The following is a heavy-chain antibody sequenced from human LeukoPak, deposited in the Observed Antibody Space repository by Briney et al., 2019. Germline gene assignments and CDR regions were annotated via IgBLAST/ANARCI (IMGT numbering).Heavy chain of an antibody. Sequence: SETLSLTCTVSGGSVSSGSYYWSWIRQPPGKGLEWIGYIYYSGSTNYNPPLKSRVTISVDTSKNQFSLKLSSVTAADTAVYYCAGTGESYHPIFDYWGQGTLVTVSS. CDR1: GGSVSSGSYY. J-gene: IGHJ4*02. D-gene: IGHD1-26*01. CDR3: AGTGESYHPIFDY. CDR2: IYYSGST. V-gene: IGHV4-61*01.